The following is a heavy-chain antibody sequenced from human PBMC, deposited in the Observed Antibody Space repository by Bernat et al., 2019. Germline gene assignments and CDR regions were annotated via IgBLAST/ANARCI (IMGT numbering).Heavy chain of an antibody. V-gene: IGHV3-74*01. CDR2: INIDGTTT. CDR3: VRDPNRRLDY. Sequence: EVQLAESGGGLVQPGGSLRLSCAASGFTFRDYWMDWVRQAPGKGPVWVSRINIDGTTTNYADSVKGRFTMSRDNAKNTVYLQVNSLRAEDTAVYYCVRDPNRRLDYWGQGTQVTVSP. D-gene: IGHD2-21*02. J-gene: IGHJ4*02. CDR1: GFTFRDYW.